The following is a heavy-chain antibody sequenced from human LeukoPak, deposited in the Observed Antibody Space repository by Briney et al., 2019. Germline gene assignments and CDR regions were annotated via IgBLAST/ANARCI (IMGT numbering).Heavy chain of an antibody. CDR3: AGGTNSYGLYYYGVDV. J-gene: IGHJ6*02. CDR2: IYHSGST. V-gene: IGHV4-30-2*02. D-gene: IGHD5-18*01. Sequence: PSETLSLTCAVSGGSISSGGYSWSWIRQPPGKGLEWIGYIYHSGSTYYNPSLKSRVTISVDTSKNQFSLKLNSVTAADTAVYYCAGGTNSYGLYYYGVDVRGQGTTVTVSS. CDR1: GGSISSGGYS.